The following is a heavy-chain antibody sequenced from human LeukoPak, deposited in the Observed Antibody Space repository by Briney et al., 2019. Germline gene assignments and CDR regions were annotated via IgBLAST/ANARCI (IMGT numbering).Heavy chain of an antibody. Sequence: GGSLRLSCAASGFTFSSYGMHWVRQAPGKGLEWVAFIRYDGSNKYYADSVKGRFTISRDNSKNTLYLQMNSLRAEDTAVYYCAKVGSSWPDYFDYWGQGTLVTVSS. CDR1: GFTFSSYG. V-gene: IGHV3-30*02. J-gene: IGHJ4*02. CDR3: AKVGSSWPDYFDY. D-gene: IGHD6-13*01. CDR2: IRYDGSNK.